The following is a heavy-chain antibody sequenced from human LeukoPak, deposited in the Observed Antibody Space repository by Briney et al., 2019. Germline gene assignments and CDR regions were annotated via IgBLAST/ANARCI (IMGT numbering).Heavy chain of an antibody. CDR2: ISSSSSYI. D-gene: IGHD1-26*01. V-gene: IGHV3-21*01. Sequence: GGSLRLSCAASGFTFSSYSMNWVRQAPGKGLEWVSSISSSSSYIYYADSVKGRFTISRDNAKNSLHLQMNSLRAEDTAVYYCARDRSGSYLGAFDIWGQGTMVTVSS. J-gene: IGHJ3*02. CDR1: GFTFSSYS. CDR3: ARDRSGSYLGAFDI.